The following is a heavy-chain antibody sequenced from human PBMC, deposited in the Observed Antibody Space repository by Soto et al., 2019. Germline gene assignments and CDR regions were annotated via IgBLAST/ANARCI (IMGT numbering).Heavy chain of an antibody. CDR3: ARSRSSTVVTAAMGY. Sequence: QVQLVQSGAEVKKPGASVKVSCKASGYTFTGYYMHWVRQAPGQGLEWMGWINPNSGGTNYAQKFQGWVTMTRDTSISTAYMELSRLRSDDTAVYYCARSRSSTVVTAAMGYWGQGTLVTVSS. J-gene: IGHJ4*02. V-gene: IGHV1-2*04. CDR1: GYTFTGYY. D-gene: IGHD4-17*01. CDR2: INPNSGGT.